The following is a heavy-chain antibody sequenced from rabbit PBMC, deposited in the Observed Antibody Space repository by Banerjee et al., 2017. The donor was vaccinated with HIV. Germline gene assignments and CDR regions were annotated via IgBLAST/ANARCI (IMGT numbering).Heavy chain of an antibody. J-gene: IGHJ2*01. CDR2: IYTGIGVRT. V-gene: IGHV1S45*01. CDR1: GFSFSSSHY. Sequence: QEQLVESGGDLVKPGASLTLTCTASGFSFSSSHYMCWVRQAPGKGLEWIGCIYTGIGVRTYYANWAKGRFTISKTSSTTVTLQMTSLTAADTASYFCARDVAGDHYYAFDPWGQGTLVTVS. CDR3: ARDVAGDHYYAFDP. D-gene: IGHD4-1*01.